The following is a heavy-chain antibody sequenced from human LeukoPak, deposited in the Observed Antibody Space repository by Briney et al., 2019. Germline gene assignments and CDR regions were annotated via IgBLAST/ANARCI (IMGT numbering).Heavy chain of an antibody. D-gene: IGHD3-10*02. J-gene: IGHJ6*04. V-gene: IGHV3-48*04. CDR3: AELGITMIGGV. CDR2: ISSSSSTI. CDR1: GFTFSSYS. Sequence: GGSLRLPCAASGFTFSSYSMNWVRQAPGKGLEWVSYISSSSSTIYYADSVKGRFTISRDNAKNSLYLQMNSLRAEDTAVYYCAELGITMIGGVWGKGTTVTISP.